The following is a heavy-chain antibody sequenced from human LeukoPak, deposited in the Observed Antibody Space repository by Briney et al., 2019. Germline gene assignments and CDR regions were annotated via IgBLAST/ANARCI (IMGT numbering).Heavy chain of an antibody. D-gene: IGHD3-10*01. Sequence: SETLSLTCTVSGGSISSYYWSWIRQSAGKGLEWIGRIYTSGSTNYNPSLKSRVTMSVDTSKNQFSLKLSSVTAADTAVYYCARDDPYGSGSFYDYWGQGTLVTVSS. CDR3: ARDDPYGSGSFYDY. CDR1: GGSISSYY. CDR2: IYTSGST. V-gene: IGHV4-4*07. J-gene: IGHJ4*02.